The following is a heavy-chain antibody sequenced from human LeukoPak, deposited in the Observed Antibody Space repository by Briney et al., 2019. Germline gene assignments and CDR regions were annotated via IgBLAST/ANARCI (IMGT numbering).Heavy chain of an antibody. Sequence: SETLSLTCTVSGGSISSFYWNWIRQPPGKGLEWIGYIYYSGSTNYNPSLKSRVTISLDTSRNQFPLRLNSVTAADTAVYYCAKSNGYGLIDIWGQGTMVTVSS. D-gene: IGHD3-10*01. J-gene: IGHJ3*02. CDR3: AKSNGYGLIDI. V-gene: IGHV4-59*12. CDR2: IYYSGST. CDR1: GGSISSFY.